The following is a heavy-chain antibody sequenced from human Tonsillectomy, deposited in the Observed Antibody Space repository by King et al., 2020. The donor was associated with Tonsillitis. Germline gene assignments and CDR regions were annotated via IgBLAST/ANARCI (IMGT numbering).Heavy chain of an antibody. CDR2: ISGSGGST. CDR3: AKGXATXXXXXTDEFSYXXYYYMDV. J-gene: IGHJ6*03. V-gene: IGHV3-23*04. Sequence: VQLVESGGGLVQPGGSLRLSCAASGFTFSSYAMSWVRQAPGKGLEWVSAISGSGGSTYYADSVKGRFTISRDNSKNTLYLQMNSLRAEDTAVYYCAKGXATXXXXXTDEFSYXXYYYMDVWGKGTTVTVSS. CDR1: GFTFSSYA. D-gene: IGHD2-15*01.